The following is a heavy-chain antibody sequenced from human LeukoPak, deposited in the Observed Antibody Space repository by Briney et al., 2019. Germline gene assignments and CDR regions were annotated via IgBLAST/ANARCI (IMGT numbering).Heavy chain of an antibody. CDR3: AKTPTVTSRYYFDY. V-gene: IGHV3-23*01. J-gene: IGHJ4*02. CDR2: ISASGGST. CDR1: GFTFSSYA. D-gene: IGHD4-17*01. Sequence: GGSLRLSCAASGFTFSSYAMNWVRQAPGKGLEWVSSISASGGSTYYADSVKGRFTISRDNSKNTPYLQMNSLRAEDTAVYYCAKTPTVTSRYYFDYWGQGTLVTVSS.